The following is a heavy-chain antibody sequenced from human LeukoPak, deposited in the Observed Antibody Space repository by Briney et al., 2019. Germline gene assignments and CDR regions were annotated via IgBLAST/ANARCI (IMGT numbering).Heavy chain of an antibody. D-gene: IGHD6-19*01. J-gene: IGHJ6*03. Sequence: SETLSLTCTVSGGSISSGSYYWSWIRQPAGKGLEWIGRIYTSGSTNYNPSLKSRVTISVDTSKNQFSLKLSSVTAADTAVYYCARGPYESKQWLVPGYYYYYMDVWGKGTTVTVSS. V-gene: IGHV4-61*02. CDR1: GGSISSGSYY. CDR2: IYTSGST. CDR3: ARGPYESKQWLVPGYYYYYMDV.